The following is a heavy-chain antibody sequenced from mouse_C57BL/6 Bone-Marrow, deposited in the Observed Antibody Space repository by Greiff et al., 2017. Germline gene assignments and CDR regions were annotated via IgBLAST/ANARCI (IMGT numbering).Heavy chain of an antibody. Sequence: QVQLQQPGAELVKPGASVKLSCKASGYSFTSYWMHWVKQRPGQGLEWIGMIHPNSGSTNYNEKFKSKATLTVDKSSSTAYMQLSSLTSEDAAVYYGARLSDGSSCDWDFDVWDTGTAVTVSS. J-gene: IGHJ1*03. CDR3: ARLSDGSSCDWDFDV. CDR1: GYSFTSYW. D-gene: IGHD1-1*01. V-gene: IGHV1-64*01. CDR2: IHPNSGST.